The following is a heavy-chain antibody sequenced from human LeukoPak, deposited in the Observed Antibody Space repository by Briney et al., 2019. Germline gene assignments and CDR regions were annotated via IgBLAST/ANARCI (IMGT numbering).Heavy chain of an antibody. CDR2: ISSSSSTI. D-gene: IGHD3-22*01. CDR3: ARVLHKRNYDSTTYYGY. V-gene: IGHV3-48*01. CDR1: GLTFSSYS. J-gene: IGHJ4*02. Sequence: GGSLRLSCAASGLTFSSYSMNWVRQAPGKGLEWVSYISSSSSTIYYADSVKGRFTISRDNAKNSLYLQMNSLRAEDTAVYYCARVLHKRNYDSTTYYGYWGQGTLVTVSS.